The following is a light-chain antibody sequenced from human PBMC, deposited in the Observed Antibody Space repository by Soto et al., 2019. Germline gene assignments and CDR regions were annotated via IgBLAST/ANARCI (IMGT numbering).Light chain of an antibody. CDR3: QQSYRSPYT. Sequence: DIQMTQSPSSLSASVGDRVTITCRASQSISSYLNWYQQKPGKAPKFLIDVASTLQSGVPSRFSGSGSGTDFTLTITSLQPEDFATYYCQQSYRSPYTFGQGTKLEIK. V-gene: IGKV1-39*01. J-gene: IGKJ2*01. CDR1: QSISSY. CDR2: VAS.